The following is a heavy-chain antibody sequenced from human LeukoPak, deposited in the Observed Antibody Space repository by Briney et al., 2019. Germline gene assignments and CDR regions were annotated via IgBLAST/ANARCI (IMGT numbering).Heavy chain of an antibody. CDR1: GGSISSYY. D-gene: IGHD3-3*01. J-gene: IGHJ5*02. CDR3: ARARITIFGVVSGAFDP. V-gene: IGHV4-59*05. Sequence: SETLSLTCTVSGGSISSYYWSWIRQPPGKGLEWIGSIYYSGSTYYNPSLKSRVTISVDTSKNQFSLKLSSVTAADTAVYYCARARITIFGVVSGAFDPWGQGTLVTVSS. CDR2: IYYSGST.